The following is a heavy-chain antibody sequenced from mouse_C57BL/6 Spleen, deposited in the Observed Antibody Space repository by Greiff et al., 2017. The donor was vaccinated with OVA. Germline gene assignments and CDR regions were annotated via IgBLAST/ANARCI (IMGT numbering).Heavy chain of an antibody. J-gene: IGHJ2*01. CDR3: TGKGYYFDY. CDR1: GYTFTDYE. V-gene: IGHV1-15*01. CDR2: IDPETGGT. D-gene: IGHD3-3*01. Sequence: VQLQQSGAELVRPGASVTLSCKASGYTFTDYEMHWVKQTPVHGLEWIGAIDPETGGTAYNQKFQGKAILTADKSSSTAYMELRSLTSEDSAVYYCTGKGYYFDYWGQGTTLTVSS.